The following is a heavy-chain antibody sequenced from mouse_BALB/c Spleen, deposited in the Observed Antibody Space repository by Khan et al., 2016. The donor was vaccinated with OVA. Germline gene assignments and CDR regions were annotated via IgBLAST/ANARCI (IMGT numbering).Heavy chain of an antibody. V-gene: IGHV14-3*02. CDR1: GFNIKDTY. J-gene: IGHJ3*01. CDR3: ASPNWFAY. Sequence: VQLKQSGAELVKPGASVKLSCTASGFNIKDTYMHWVKQRPEQGLEWIGRIDPANGNTKYDPKFQGKATITADTSSNTAYLQLSSLTSAETAVYYCASPNWFAYWGQGTLVTVSA. CDR2: IDPANGNT.